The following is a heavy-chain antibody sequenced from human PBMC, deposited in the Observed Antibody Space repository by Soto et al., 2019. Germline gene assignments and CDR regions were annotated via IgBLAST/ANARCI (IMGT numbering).Heavy chain of an antibody. V-gene: IGHV3-23*01. CDR2: ISGGGTGA. D-gene: IGHD3-3*01. J-gene: IGHJ4*02. CDR1: GFTFSDHA. Sequence: EVQLLESGGGLVQPGGSLRLSCTASGFTFSDHAMTWVRQAPGKGLEWLSGISGGGTGAYYADSVKGRFTVSRDNSNNTVLLQMDSLRVEDTAVYYCAIDLWRHTHWGQGTLVTVSS. CDR3: AIDLWRHTH.